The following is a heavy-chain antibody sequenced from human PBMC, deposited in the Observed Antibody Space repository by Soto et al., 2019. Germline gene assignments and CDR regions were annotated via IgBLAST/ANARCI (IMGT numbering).Heavy chain of an antibody. CDR2: IYYSGST. Sequence: SETLSHTCTVSGGSISSGGYYWSWIRQHPGKGLEWIGYIYYSGSTYYNPSLKSRVTISVDTSKNQFSLKLSSVTAADTDVYYCAREWRLGYCSSTSCPNDDFDIWGQGTMVTVSS. CDR3: AREWRLGYCSSTSCPNDDFDI. J-gene: IGHJ3*02. V-gene: IGHV4-31*03. D-gene: IGHD2-2*01. CDR1: GGSISSGGYY.